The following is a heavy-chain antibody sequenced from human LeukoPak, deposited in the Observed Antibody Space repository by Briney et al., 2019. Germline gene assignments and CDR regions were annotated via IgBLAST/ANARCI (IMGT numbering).Heavy chain of an antibody. Sequence: GGALRLFCAASGFTFSSYGMHWVRQAPGKGLEWVSAISGSGGSTYYADSVKGRFTISRDNSKNTLYLQMNSLRAEDTAVYYCAKADIVVVPAASNDYWGQGTLVTVSS. CDR1: GFTFSSYG. CDR3: AKADIVVVPAASNDY. V-gene: IGHV3-23*01. D-gene: IGHD2-2*01. CDR2: ISGSGGST. J-gene: IGHJ4*02.